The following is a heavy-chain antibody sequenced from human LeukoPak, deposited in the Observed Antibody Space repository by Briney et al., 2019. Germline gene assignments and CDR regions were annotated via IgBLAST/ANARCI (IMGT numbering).Heavy chain of an antibody. CDR2: IYYNWIT. V-gene: IGHV4-59*01. CDR1: GGPITSDY. J-gene: IGHJ4*02. Sequence: SETLSLTCIVSGGPITSDYWSWIRQPPGRGLEWIGSIYYNWITNYNPSLKSRVTISIDTSKSQFSLRLISVTAADTAMYYCARGGPWTTVTTTGAPLEYWGQGTLVTVSS. CDR3: ARGGPWTTVTTTGAPLEY. D-gene: IGHD4-17*01.